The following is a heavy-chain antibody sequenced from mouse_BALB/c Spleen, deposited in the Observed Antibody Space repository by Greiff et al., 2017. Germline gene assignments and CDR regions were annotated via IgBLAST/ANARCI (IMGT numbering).Heavy chain of an antibody. CDR1: GFTFSSYG. D-gene: IGHD4-1*01. V-gene: IGHV5-6*01. Sequence: EVNLVESGGDLVKPGGSLKLSCAASGFTFSSYGMSWVRQTPDKRLEWVATISSGGSYTYYPDSVKGRFTISRDNAKNTLYLQMSSLKSEDTAMYYCARMGPDYFDDWGQGTTLTVSS. CDR2: ISSGGSYT. CDR3: ARMGPDYFDD. J-gene: IGHJ2*01.